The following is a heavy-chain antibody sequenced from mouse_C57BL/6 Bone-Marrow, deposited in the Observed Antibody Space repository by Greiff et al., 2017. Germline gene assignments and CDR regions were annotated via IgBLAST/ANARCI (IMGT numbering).Heavy chain of an antibody. V-gene: IGHV14-4*01. CDR3: TMIAY. Sequence: EVQLQESGAELVRPGASVKLSCTASGFNIKDDYMHWVKQRPEQGLEWIGWIDPENGDTECASQFQGKATRTVDTSSHTAYLQLSSLTSDDTAVYYCTMIAYGGQGTLVTVSA. CDR1: GFNIKDDY. CDR2: IDPENGDT. J-gene: IGHJ3*01.